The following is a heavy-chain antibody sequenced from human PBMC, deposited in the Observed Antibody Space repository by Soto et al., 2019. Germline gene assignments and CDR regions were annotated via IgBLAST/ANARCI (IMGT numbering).Heavy chain of an antibody. CDR1: GGTFSSYA. CDR2: IIPIFGTA. D-gene: IGHD2-15*01. CDR3: ARDLPRCSGGSCYSWPYYFDY. V-gene: IGHV1-69*13. J-gene: IGHJ4*02. Sequence: ASVKVSCKASGGTFSSYAISWVRQAPGQGLEWMGGIIPIFGTANYAQKFQGRVTITADESTGTAYMELSSLRSEDTAVYYCARDLPRCSGGSCYSWPYYFDYWGQGTLVTVSS.